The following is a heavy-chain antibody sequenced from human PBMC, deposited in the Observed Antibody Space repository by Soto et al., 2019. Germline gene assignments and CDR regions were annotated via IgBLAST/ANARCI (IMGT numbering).Heavy chain of an antibody. J-gene: IGHJ5*02. CDR1: GFNFDDYV. Sequence: EVQLVESGGGLVQPGGSLRLSCAASGFNFDDYVMHWVRQTPGKGLEWVSGISWKSGTIGYADYVKGRFTISRDNAKNSLYLQMNSLRTEDTAFYYCAKDISVQSDSWLNWFDPWGQGTLVTVSS. CDR2: ISWKSGTI. V-gene: IGHV3-9*01. D-gene: IGHD6-13*01. CDR3: AKDISVQSDSWLNWFDP.